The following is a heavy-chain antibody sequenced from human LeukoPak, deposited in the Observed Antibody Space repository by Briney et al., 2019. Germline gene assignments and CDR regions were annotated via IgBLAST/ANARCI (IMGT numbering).Heavy chain of an antibody. J-gene: IGHJ4*02. V-gene: IGHV1-18*01. Sequence: ASVKVSCKASGYTFTTYGISWVRQAPGQGLEWMGWISAYNGDTRYAQKLQGRVTMTTDTSTTTAYLELRGPRSDDTAVYYCARVGCSSTTCYPEKDYWGQGTLVAVSS. D-gene: IGHD2-2*01. CDR2: ISAYNGDT. CDR3: ARVGCSSTTCYPEKDY. CDR1: GYTFTTYG.